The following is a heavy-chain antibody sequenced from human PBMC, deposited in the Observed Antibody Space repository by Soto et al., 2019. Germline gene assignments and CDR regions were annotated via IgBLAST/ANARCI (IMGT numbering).Heavy chain of an antibody. CDR3: ARDENYNYYAY. Sequence: GGSLRLSCAASGFTFDTHWMTWVRQAPGKGLEWVASTNLDGSQKYYVDSVKGRFTISRDNAKNLLYLQVNSLRAEDTAVYYCARDENYNYYAYWGQGTLVTVSS. CDR1: GFTFDTHW. V-gene: IGHV3-7*01. CDR2: TNLDGSQK. D-gene: IGHD3-10*01. J-gene: IGHJ4*02.